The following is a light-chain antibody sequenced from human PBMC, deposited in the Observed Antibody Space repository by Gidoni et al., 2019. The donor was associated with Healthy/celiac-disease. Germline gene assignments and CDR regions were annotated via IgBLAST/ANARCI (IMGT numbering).Light chain of an antibody. CDR2: AAS. Sequence: DIQMTQSASSLSASVGDRDNITCRASQGMSKYLACFQQKPGKAPKSLIYAASGLQTGVPSKFSGSGSWTDFTLTISSLEPEDFAIYYCQQYNSYPITFGQWTRLEIK. CDR3: QQYNSYPIT. J-gene: IGKJ5*01. V-gene: IGKV1-16*02. CDR1: QGMSKY.